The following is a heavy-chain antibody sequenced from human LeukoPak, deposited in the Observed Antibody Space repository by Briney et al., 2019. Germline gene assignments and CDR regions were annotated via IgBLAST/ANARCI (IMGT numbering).Heavy chain of an antibody. V-gene: IGHV4-59*01. J-gene: IGHJ4*02. CDR2: IYYSGST. CDR3: ARGATGDGYKR. Sequence: NPSETLSLTCTVSGGSISSYYWSWIRQPPGKGLEWIGYIYYSGSTNYNPSLKSRVTISVDTSKNQFSLKLSSVTAADTAVYYCARGATGDGYKRWGQGTLVTVSS. D-gene: IGHD5-24*01. CDR1: GGSISSYY.